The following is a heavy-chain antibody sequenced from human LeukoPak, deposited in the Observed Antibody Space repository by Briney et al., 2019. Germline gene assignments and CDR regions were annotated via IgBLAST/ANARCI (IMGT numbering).Heavy chain of an antibody. J-gene: IGHJ4*02. D-gene: IGHD3-10*01. V-gene: IGHV4-59*01. CDR3: AREDYGSGSPFDY. CDR2: IYYSGST. CDR1: SGSISSYY. Sequence: SSETLSLTCTVSSGSISSYYWSWIRQPPGRGLEWIGYIYYSGSTNYNPSLKSRITMSVDTSKNQFSLKMGSVTAADTAVYYCAREDYGSGSPFDYWGQGTLVTVSS.